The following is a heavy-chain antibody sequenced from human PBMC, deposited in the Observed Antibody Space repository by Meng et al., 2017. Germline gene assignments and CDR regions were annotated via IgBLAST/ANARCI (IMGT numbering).Heavy chain of an antibody. D-gene: IGHD2-21*01. CDR3: ARDENISLGKLFGDY. J-gene: IGHJ4*02. CDR2: ISAYNGNT. CDR1: GYTFTSYG. V-gene: IGHV1-18*01. Sequence: ASVKVFCKASGYTFTSYGISWVRQAPGQGLEWMGWISAYNGNTNYAQKLQGRVTMTTDTSTSTAYMELRSLRSDDTAVYYCARDENISLGKLFGDYWGQGTLVTVSS.